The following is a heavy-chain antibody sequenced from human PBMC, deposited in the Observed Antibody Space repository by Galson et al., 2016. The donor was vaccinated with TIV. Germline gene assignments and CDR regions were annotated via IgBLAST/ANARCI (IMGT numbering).Heavy chain of an antibody. CDR2: IIPHVGIA. CDR1: GGTFSSNI. CDR3: ATFAACGGDCYYFDY. Sequence: SVKVSCKASGGTFSSNIINWIRQAPGQGLEWMGGIIPHVGIANYAQRLKGRVTITADKSTNTAYMELSSLRSEATAMYYCATFAACGGDCYYFDYWGQGTLVTVAS. D-gene: IGHD2-21*02. J-gene: IGHJ4*02. V-gene: IGHV1-69*10.